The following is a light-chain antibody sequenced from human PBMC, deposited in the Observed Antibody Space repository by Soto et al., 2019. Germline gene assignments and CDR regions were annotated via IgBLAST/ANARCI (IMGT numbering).Light chain of an antibody. CDR3: QQRSNWPALT. Sequence: DIVLTQSPGTLSLSPGERGTLSCRAIQSVSSSYLAWYQQKPGQAPRLLIYGASSRATGIPDRFSGSGSGTDFTLTISSLEPEDFALYYCQQRSNWPALTFGEGTKVDIK. CDR2: GAS. CDR1: QSVSSSY. J-gene: IGKJ4*01. V-gene: IGKV3D-20*02.